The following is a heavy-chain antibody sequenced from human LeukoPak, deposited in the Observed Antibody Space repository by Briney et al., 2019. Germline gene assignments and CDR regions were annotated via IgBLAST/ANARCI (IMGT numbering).Heavy chain of an antibody. J-gene: IGHJ4*02. CDR3: AKRQLGHIDY. D-gene: IGHD6-6*01. Sequence: GGTLRLSCAASGFTFSNYGMHWVRQAPGKGLEWLAVISYDGSNKYYADSVKGRFTISRDNSKNTLYLQMNSLRAEDTAVYYCAKRQLGHIDYWGQGTLVIVSS. V-gene: IGHV3-30*18. CDR1: GFTFSNYG. CDR2: ISYDGSNK.